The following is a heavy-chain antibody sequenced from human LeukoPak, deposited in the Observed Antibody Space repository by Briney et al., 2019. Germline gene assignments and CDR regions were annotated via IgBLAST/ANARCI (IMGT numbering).Heavy chain of an antibody. Sequence: KAGGSLRLSCAASGFTFSDYYMSWIRQAPGKGLEWVSYIGSSGSTIYHADSVKGRFTISRDNAKNSLYLQMNSLRAEDTAVYYCARDIYDSSGDAFDIWGQGTMVTVSS. J-gene: IGHJ3*02. V-gene: IGHV3-11*04. D-gene: IGHD3-22*01. CDR1: GFTFSDYY. CDR2: IGSSGSTI. CDR3: ARDIYDSSGDAFDI.